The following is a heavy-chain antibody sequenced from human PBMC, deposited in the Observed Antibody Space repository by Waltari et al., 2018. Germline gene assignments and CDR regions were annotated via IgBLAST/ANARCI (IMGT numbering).Heavy chain of an antibody. J-gene: IGHJ4*02. CDR3: TTNPPGY. CDR1: GITSTDYW. V-gene: IGHV3-74*01. CDR2: IRSDGAIP. Sequence: EVRIVESGGGLVPPAVSLRLSCVVSGITSTDYWMNWVRQDPRKGLAWVSRIRSDGAIPKYADSVRGRFTISSDSAKNTFYLQMNSLRDEDTSVYYCTTNPPGYWGQGTLVTVSS.